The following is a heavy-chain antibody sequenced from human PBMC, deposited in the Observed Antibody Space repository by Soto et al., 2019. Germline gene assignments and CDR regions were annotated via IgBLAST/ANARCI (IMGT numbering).Heavy chain of an antibody. V-gene: IGHV3-23*01. D-gene: IGHD2-21*02. J-gene: IGHJ4*02. CDR1: GFTFSSYA. CDR3: AKGRPAYCGGDCYPNDY. CDR2: ISGNGIST. Sequence: GGSLRLSCAASGFTFSSYAMTWVRQAPGKGLEWVSGISGNGISTYYADSVKGRFTISRDNSKNTLYLQMNSLRAEDTAVYYCAKGRPAYCGGDCYPNDYWGQGTLVTVSS.